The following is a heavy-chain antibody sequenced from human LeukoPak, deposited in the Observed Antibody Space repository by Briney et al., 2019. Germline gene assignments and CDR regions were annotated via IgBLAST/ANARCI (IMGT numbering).Heavy chain of an antibody. J-gene: IGHJ6*02. CDR3: VRSSDHYGLDV. Sequence: GGSLRLSCAASGNYWMHWVRQVPGKGLVWVSHINSDGSWTSYTDSVKGRFTISKDNAKNTVYLQMNSLGAEDTAVYYCVRSSDHYGLDVWGQGTTVTVSS. D-gene: IGHD6-6*01. CDR2: INSDGSWT. V-gene: IGHV3-74*01. CDR1: GNYW.